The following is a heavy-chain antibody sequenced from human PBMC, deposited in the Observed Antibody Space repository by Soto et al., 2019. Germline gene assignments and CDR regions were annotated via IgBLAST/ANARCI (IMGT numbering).Heavy chain of an antibody. Sequence: SETLSLTCTVSGGSISTYYWSWIRQPPGKGLEWIGYIYYGGNTDYNPSLKSRVTISVDTSKNQFSLKLSSVTAADTAVYYCARSSSSSALDFDSWGQGTLVTVSS. CDR1: GGSISTYY. J-gene: IGHJ4*02. D-gene: IGHD6-6*01. CDR3: ARSSSSSALDFDS. V-gene: IGHV4-59*01. CDR2: IYYGGNT.